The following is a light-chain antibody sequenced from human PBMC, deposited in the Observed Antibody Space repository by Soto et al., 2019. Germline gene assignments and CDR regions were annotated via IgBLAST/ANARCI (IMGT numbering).Light chain of an antibody. CDR2: GAT. Sequence: EIVLTQSPGTLSLSPGERATLSCRASQSVSSNYLAWYQQKPGQAPRLLIYGATSRATGIPDRFSGSVSGTDFTLTISRLEPEDFAVYFCQQYNNLPPDTFGQGTKLEIK. J-gene: IGKJ2*01. V-gene: IGKV3-20*01. CDR3: QQYNNLPPDT. CDR1: QSVSSNY.